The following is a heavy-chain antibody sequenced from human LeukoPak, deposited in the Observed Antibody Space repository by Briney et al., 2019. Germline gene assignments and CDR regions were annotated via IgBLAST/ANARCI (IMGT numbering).Heavy chain of an antibody. CDR1: GYTFTSYG. V-gene: IGHV1-18*01. CDR3: ARGSYSSSSGRYYYYYMDV. D-gene: IGHD6-6*01. Sequence: GASVKVSCKASGYTFTSYGISWVRQAPGQGLEWMGWISAYNGNTNYAQKLQGRVTMTTDTSTSTAYMELRSLRSDDTAVYYCARGSYSSSSGRYYYYYMDVWGKGTTVTVSS. J-gene: IGHJ6*03. CDR2: ISAYNGNT.